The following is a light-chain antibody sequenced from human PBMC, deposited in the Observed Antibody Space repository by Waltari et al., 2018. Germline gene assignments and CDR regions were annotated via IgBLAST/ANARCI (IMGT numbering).Light chain of an antibody. CDR1: SVGRKS. CDR3: QVWDSGAYPVV. Sequence: SYLLTQPPSVSVAPGQTAKILCGGNSVGRKSVHWYQQKQGPAPVMVVRDDCDRPSGIPERFSGSNSGNTATLTINRVEAGDEADYYCQVWDSGAYPVVFGGGTKLTVL. J-gene: IGLJ2*01. V-gene: IGLV3-21*02. CDR2: DDC.